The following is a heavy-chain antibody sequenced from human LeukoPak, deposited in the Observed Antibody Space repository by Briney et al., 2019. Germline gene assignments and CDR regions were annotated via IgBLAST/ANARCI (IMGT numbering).Heavy chain of an antibody. J-gene: IGHJ4*02. CDR3: ARGAKDYDILTGYYKD. Sequence: PSETLSLTCTVSGGSISSSSYYWGWIRQPPGKGLEWIGSIYYSGSTYYNPSLKSRVTISVDTSKNQFSLKLSSVTAADTAVYYCARGAKDYDILTGYYKDWGQGTLVTVSS. V-gene: IGHV4-39*07. D-gene: IGHD3-9*01. CDR1: GGSISSSSYY. CDR2: IYYSGST.